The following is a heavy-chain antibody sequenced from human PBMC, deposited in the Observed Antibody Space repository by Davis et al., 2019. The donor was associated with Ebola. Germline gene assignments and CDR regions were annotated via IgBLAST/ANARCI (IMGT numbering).Heavy chain of an antibody. D-gene: IGHD3-3*01. CDR3: ARRSAGSGYYYGN. CDR1: GFTFSSYA. Sequence: GESLKISCAASGFTFSSYAMHWVRQAPGKGLEYVSAISSNGGSTYYADSVKGRFTISRDNSKNTLYLQMSSLRSEDTAVYYCARRSAGSGYYYGNWGQGTLVTVSS. V-gene: IGHV3-64D*06. J-gene: IGHJ4*02. CDR2: ISSNGGST.